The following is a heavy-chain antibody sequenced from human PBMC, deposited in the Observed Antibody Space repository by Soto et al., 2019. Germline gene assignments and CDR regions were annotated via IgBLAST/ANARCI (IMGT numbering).Heavy chain of an antibody. V-gene: IGHV1-69*02. CDR1: GGTFSSYT. J-gene: IGHJ5*02. CDR3: ARVGYCSGGSCYRGFDP. CDR2: IIPILGIA. Sequence: GASVKVSCKASGGTFSSYTISWVRQAPGQGLEWMGRIIPILGIANYAQKFQGRVTITADKSTSTAYMELSSLRSEDTAVYYCARVGYCSGGSCYRGFDPWGQGTLVTVSS. D-gene: IGHD2-15*01.